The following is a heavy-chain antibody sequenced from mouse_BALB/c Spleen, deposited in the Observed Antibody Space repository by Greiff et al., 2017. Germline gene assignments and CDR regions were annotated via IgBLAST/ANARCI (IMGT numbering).Heavy chain of an antibody. CDR1: GYSITSGYY. J-gene: IGHJ3*01. Sequence: EVKLMESGPGLVKPSQSLSLTCSVTGYSITSGYYWNWIRQFPGNKLEWMGYISYDGSNNYNPSLKNRISITRDTSKNQFFLKLNSVTTEDTATYYCARDHYYGNPGFAYWGQGTLVTVSA. D-gene: IGHD2-1*01. V-gene: IGHV3-6*02. CDR2: ISYDGSN. CDR3: ARDHYYGNPGFAY.